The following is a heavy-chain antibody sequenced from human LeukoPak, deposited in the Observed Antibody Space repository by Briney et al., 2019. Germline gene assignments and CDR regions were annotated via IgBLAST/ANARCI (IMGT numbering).Heavy chain of an antibody. CDR1: GGSISSGSYY. CDR2: IYTSGST. Sequence: PSETLSLTCTVSGGSISSGSYYWSWIRQPAGKGLEWFGRIYTSGSTNYNPSLKSRVTISVDTSKNQFSLKLSSVTAADTAVYYCARVNPTIFDSSYMDVWGKGTTVTVSS. V-gene: IGHV4-61*02. CDR3: ARVNPTIFDSSYMDV. J-gene: IGHJ6*03. D-gene: IGHD3-3*01.